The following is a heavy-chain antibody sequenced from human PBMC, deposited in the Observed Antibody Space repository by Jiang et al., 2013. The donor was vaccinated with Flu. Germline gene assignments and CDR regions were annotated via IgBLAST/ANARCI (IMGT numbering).Heavy chain of an antibody. CDR1: GGSFSGYY. CDR2: INHSGST. J-gene: IGHJ6*02. Sequence: LLKPSETLSLTCAVYGGSFSGYYWSWIRQPPGKGLEWIGEINHSGSTNYNPSLKSRVTISVDTSKNQFSLKLSSVTAADTAVYYCARGGMHPLRGYGMDVWGQGTTVTVSS. V-gene: IGHV4-34*01. CDR3: ARGGMHPLRGYGMDV. D-gene: IGHD3-10*01.